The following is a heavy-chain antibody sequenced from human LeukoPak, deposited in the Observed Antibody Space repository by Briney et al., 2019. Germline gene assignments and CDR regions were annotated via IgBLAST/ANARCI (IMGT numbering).Heavy chain of an antibody. J-gene: IGHJ4*02. CDR2: IRYDGSNK. V-gene: IGHV3-30*02. Sequence: GGSLRLSCAASGFTFSSYGMHWVRQAPGKGLEWVAFIRYDGSNKYYADSVKGRFTISRDNSKNTLYLQMNSLRAEDTAVYYCAKDRGVVVPAAILDDYWGQGTLVAVSS. CDR1: GFTFSSYG. D-gene: IGHD2-2*02. CDR3: AKDRGVVVPAAILDDY.